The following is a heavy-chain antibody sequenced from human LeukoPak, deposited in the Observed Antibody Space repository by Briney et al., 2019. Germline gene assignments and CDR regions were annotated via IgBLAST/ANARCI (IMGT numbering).Heavy chain of an antibody. Sequence: SETLSLTCTVSGGSISSSSYYWGWIRKPPGKGLEWIGSIYYSGSTYYNPSLKSRVTISVDTSKNQFSLKLSSVTAADTAVYYCARDRDDAFDIWGQGTMVTVSS. CDR1: GGSISSSSYY. J-gene: IGHJ3*02. CDR2: IYYSGST. CDR3: ARDRDDAFDI. V-gene: IGHV4-39*02.